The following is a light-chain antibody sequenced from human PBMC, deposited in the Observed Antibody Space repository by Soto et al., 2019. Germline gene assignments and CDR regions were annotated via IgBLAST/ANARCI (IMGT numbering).Light chain of an antibody. CDR2: WAS. CDR1: QSILYSSNNKNH. J-gene: IGKJ1*01. Sequence: DIVMTQSPDSLAVSLGERATINCKSSQSILYSSNNKNHLAWYQQKSGQPPKLLIYWASTRESGVPDRFSGSGSGTDVTHTISSLQAEDVAVYYCQQYYGTPWAFGQVTKVEVK. CDR3: QQYYGTPWA. V-gene: IGKV4-1*01.